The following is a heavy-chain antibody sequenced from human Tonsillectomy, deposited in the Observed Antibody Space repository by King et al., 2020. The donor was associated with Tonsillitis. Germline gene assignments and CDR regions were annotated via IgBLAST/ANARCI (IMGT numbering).Heavy chain of an antibody. CDR1: GFSLSTSAMR. V-gene: IGHV2-70*04. CDR3: ARRSVSGYSFAY. J-gene: IGHJ4*02. D-gene: IGHD5-18*01. Sequence: TLKESGPVLVKPTQTLTLTCTFSGFSLSTSAMRVSWIRQPPGKALEWLARIDWDDDKFYSTSLKTRLTISKDTSKNQVVLTMTNMDPVDTATYYCARRSVSGYSFAYWGQGTLVTVPS. CDR2: IDWDDDK.